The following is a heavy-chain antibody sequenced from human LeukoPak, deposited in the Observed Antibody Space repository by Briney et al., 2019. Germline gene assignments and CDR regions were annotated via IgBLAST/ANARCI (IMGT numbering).Heavy chain of an antibody. CDR2: MSNSGST. V-gene: IGHV4-39*07. CDR1: GGSISSSSSYY. J-gene: IGHJ4*02. CDR3: ARGGGSSSWFVTDFDY. Sequence: SKTLSLTCTVSGGSISSSSSYYWAWIRQPPGKGLEWIGTMSNSGSTNYNPSLKSRVTISVDTSKNQFSLKLSSVTAADTAVYYCARGGGSSSWFVTDFDYWGQGTLVTVSS. D-gene: IGHD6-13*01.